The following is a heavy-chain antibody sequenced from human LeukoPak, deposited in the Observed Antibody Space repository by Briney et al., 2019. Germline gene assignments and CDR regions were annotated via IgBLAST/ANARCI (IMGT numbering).Heavy chain of an antibody. Sequence: ASVKVSCKASGYNFRSYGIGWVRQALRQGVEWMGWITAGNGNTNYAQKVQGRVTMTTDTSTSTAYMELRSLRSDDTAVYFCARDLARGYSYGYNAFDIWGQGTMVTVSS. J-gene: IGHJ3*02. CDR2: ITAGNGNT. V-gene: IGHV1-18*01. CDR1: GYNFRSYG. CDR3: ARDLARGYSYGYNAFDI. D-gene: IGHD5-18*01.